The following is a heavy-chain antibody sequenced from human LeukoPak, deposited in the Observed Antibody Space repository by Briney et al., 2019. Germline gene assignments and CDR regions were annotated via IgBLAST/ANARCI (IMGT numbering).Heavy chain of an antibody. V-gene: IGHV3-7*03. CDR2: INKDGSEK. Sequence: GGSLRLSCAASGFILSNHWMTWVRQAPGKGPEWVANINKDGSEKYYVDSVKGRFTISRDTAKNSLYLQMNNLRAEDTALYYWARKNDMDVGAKGPRVIVPS. J-gene: IGHJ6*04. CDR1: GFILSNHW. CDR3: ARKNDMDV.